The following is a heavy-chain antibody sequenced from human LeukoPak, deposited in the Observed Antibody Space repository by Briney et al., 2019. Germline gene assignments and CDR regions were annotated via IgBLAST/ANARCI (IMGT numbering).Heavy chain of an antibody. Sequence: PGASLQISCKGSGSSFTSYWISWVRQLPGKGLEWMGRIDPSDSYTNYSPSFQGHVTISADKSISTAYLQWSSLKASDTAMYYCARHCSGGSCYSDYWGQGTLVTVSS. V-gene: IGHV5-10-1*01. CDR3: ARHCSGGSCYSDY. J-gene: IGHJ4*02. CDR1: GSSFTSYW. CDR2: IDPSDSYT. D-gene: IGHD2-15*01.